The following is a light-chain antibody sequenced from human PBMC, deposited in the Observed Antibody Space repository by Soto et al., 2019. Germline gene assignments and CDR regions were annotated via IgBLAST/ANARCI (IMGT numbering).Light chain of an antibody. J-gene: IGKJ3*01. Sequence: DIQMTQSPSSLSASVGDRVTITCRASQGISNYLAWYRQKPGKVPKLLIYAASTLQSGVPSRFSGSGSGTDFTLTISSLQPEDVATYYCQKYNSALGGFTFGPGTKVDIK. CDR3: QKYNSALGGFT. CDR2: AAS. V-gene: IGKV1-27*01. CDR1: QGISNY.